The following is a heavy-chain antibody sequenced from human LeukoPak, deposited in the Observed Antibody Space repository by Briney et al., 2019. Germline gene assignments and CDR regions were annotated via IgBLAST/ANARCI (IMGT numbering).Heavy chain of an antibody. J-gene: IGHJ5*02. CDR3: ARALVLASDSVSQHNWFDP. V-gene: IGHV1-18*01. D-gene: IGHD2-8*02. CDR1: GYTFTSYG. Sequence: GASVKVSCKASGYTFTSYGISWVRQAPGQGLEWMGWISAYNGNTNYAQKLQGRVTMTTDTSTSTAYMELRSLRSDDTAVYYCARALVLASDSVSQHNWFDPWGQGTLVTVSS. CDR2: ISAYNGNT.